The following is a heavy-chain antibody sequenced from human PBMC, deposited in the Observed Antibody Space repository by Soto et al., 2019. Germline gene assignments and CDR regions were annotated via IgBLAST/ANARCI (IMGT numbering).Heavy chain of an antibody. CDR3: AKSDKGVFGVVMSPALDPFDV. V-gene: IGHV3-30*18. Sequence: QVHLVESGGGVVQPGRSLRLSCVVSGVTFRTYGIHWVRQAPGKGLEWVAVISYDGETKIYADSVKGRFTISKDTSKNTVFLQMNSLATEDTALYFCAKSDKGVFGVVMSPALDPFDVWGQGTLVAVSS. D-gene: IGHD3-3*01. J-gene: IGHJ3*01. CDR1: GVTFRTYG. CDR2: ISYDGETK.